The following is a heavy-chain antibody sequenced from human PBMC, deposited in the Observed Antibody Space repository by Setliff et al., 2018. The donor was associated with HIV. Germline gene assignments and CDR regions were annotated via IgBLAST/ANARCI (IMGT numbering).Heavy chain of an antibody. CDR1: GGSISSGSYY. J-gene: IGHJ3*02. CDR3: AREEGDAFDI. V-gene: IGHV4-39*07. Sequence: PSETLSLTCIVSGGSISSGSYYWGWMRQPPGKGLEWIGSIYHSGSTYYNPSLKSRVTISVDTSKNQFSLKLSSVTAADTAVYYCAREEGDAFDIWGQGTMVTVSS. CDR2: IYHSGST.